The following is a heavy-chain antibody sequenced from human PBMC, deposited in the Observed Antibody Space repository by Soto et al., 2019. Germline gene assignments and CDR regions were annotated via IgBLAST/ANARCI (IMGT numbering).Heavy chain of an antibody. CDR1: GGTFSSYA. Sequence: QVQLVQSGAEVKKPGSSVKVSCKASGGTFSSYAISWVRQAPGQGLEWMGGIIPIFGTANYAQKFQGRVTITADESTSRAYMELSSLRSEDTAVYYCARDRWRKTVTTWGKDAFDIWGQGTMVTVSS. J-gene: IGHJ3*02. D-gene: IGHD4-17*01. V-gene: IGHV1-69*01. CDR3: ARDRWRKTVTTWGKDAFDI. CDR2: IIPIFGTA.